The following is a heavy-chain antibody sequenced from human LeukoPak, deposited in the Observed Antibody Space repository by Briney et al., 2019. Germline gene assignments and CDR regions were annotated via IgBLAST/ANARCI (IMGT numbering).Heavy chain of an antibody. CDR2: INHSGST. CDR3: ARDRGLR. Sequence: PSETLSLTCAVYGGSFSGYYWSWIRQPPGKGLEWIGEINHSGSTNYNPSLKSRVTISVDTSKNQFSLKLSSVTAADTAVYYCARDRGLRWGQGTLVTVSS. J-gene: IGHJ4*02. CDR1: GGSFSGYY. D-gene: IGHD2-15*01. V-gene: IGHV4-34*01.